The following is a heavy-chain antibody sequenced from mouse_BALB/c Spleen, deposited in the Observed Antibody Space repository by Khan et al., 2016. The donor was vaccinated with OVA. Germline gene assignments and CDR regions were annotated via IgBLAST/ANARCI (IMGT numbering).Heavy chain of an antibody. Sequence: EVQLQESGPGLVKPSQSLSLTCSVTGYSITSGYFWNWIRQFPGNNLEWLGYIRYDGDSNYNPSLKNRISITRDTSNNQLFLKLNSVPPEDTATYSCARGGSSGPAWFAYWGQGTLVTVSA. CDR3: ARGGSSGPAWFAY. V-gene: IGHV3-6*02. CDR2: IRYDGDS. J-gene: IGHJ3*01. D-gene: IGHD3-1*01. CDR1: GYSITSGYF.